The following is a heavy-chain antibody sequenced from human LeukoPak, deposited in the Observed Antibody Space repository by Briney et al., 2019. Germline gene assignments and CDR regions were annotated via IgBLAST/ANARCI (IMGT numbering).Heavy chain of an antibody. V-gene: IGHV3-21*01. D-gene: IGHD5-24*01. CDR3: ARGRVRWLQPKIDY. CDR1: GSTFDDYG. CDR2: ISSSSSYI. Sequence: GGSLRLSCAASGSTFDDYGMSWVRQAPGKGLEWVSSISSSSSYIYYADSVKGRFTISRDNAKNSLYLQMNSLRAEDTAVYYCARGRVRWLQPKIDYWGQGTLVTVSS. J-gene: IGHJ4*02.